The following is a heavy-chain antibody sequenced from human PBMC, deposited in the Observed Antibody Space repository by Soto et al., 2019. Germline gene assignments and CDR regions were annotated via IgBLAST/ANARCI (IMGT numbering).Heavy chain of an antibody. CDR1: GFTISSLW. J-gene: IGHJ4*02. Sequence: TGGSLRLSCAASGFTISSLWMHWVRQVPGKGLVWVSRINGDGTGLRYADSVKGRFTISRDNAKNTVYLQMNSLRVEDTAVYFCAKGFTGYDYALWGQGSLVTVSS. CDR3: AKGFTGYDYAL. D-gene: IGHD5-12*01. CDR2: INGDGTGL. V-gene: IGHV3-74*01.